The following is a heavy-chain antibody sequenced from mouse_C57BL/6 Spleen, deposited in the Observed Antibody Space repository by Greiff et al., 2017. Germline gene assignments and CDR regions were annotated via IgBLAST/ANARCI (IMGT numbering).Heavy chain of an antibody. CDR3: VYYDYDGHY. D-gene: IGHD2-4*01. J-gene: IGHJ2*01. Sequence: QVQLQQPGAELVMPGASVKLSCKASGYTFTSYWMHWVKQRPGQGLEWIGEIDPSDSYTNYNQKFKGKSTLTVDKSSSTAYMQLSSLTSEDSAVYYCVYYDYDGHYWGQGTTLTVSS. V-gene: IGHV1-69*01. CDR2: IDPSDSYT. CDR1: GYTFTSYW.